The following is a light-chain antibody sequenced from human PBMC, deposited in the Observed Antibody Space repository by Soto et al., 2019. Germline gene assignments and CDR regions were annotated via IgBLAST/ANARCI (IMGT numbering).Light chain of an antibody. J-gene: IGKJ4*01. Sequence: DIVMTQSPLSLPVTPGEPASISCRSSQSLLHSNGYNYLDWYLQKPGQSPQLLIYLGSNRASGVPDRFSVSGSGTDFTLKISRVEAEDVGVYYCMQALQTPGTFGVGTKVEIK. CDR2: LGS. V-gene: IGKV2-28*01. CDR3: MQALQTPGT. CDR1: QSLLHSNGYNY.